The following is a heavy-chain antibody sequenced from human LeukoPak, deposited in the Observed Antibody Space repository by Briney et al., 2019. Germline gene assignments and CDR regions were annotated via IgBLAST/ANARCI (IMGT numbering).Heavy chain of an antibody. J-gene: IGHJ4*02. D-gene: IGHD6-13*01. CDR2: ISGSGTTI. Sequence: PGGSLRLSCAVSGLTFSDYYMTWIRQAPGKGLEWISYISGSGTTISHADSVKGRFTISRDNAKNSLYLQMNSLGAEDTAVYYCARLSSWSFDYWGRGTLVTVSS. CDR3: ARLSSWSFDY. CDR1: GLTFSDYY. V-gene: IGHV3-11*01.